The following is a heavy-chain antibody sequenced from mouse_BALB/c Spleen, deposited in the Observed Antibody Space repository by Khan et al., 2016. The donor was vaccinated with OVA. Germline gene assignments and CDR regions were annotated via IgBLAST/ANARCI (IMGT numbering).Heavy chain of an antibody. CDR3: ARHVTGSFAY. J-gene: IGHJ3*01. CDR1: GFTFSSYS. Sequence: EVELVESEGDLVKPGGSLKLSCAASGFTFSSYSMSWVRQTPDKRLEWVATISSGGAYTYYPDSVMGRFTISRGNAKNTLYLQMSSLKSEDTAMYYCARHVTGSFAYWGQGTLVTVSA. CDR2: ISSGGAYT. V-gene: IGHV5-6*01. D-gene: IGHD4-1*01.